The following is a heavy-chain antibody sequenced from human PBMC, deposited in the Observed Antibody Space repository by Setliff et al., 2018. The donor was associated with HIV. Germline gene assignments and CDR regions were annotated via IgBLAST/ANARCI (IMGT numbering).Heavy chain of an antibody. CDR2: INAVNGNT. J-gene: IGHJ4*02. Sequence: ASVKVSCKASGYTFTSYAMHWVRQAPGQRLEWMGWINAVNGNTKYSQKFQGRVPITRDTSASTAYMELSSLRSEDTRVYYCAIRSSTWPHRPNNYYFDYWGQGTPVTVSS. D-gene: IGHD6-13*01. CDR1: GYTFTSYA. CDR3: AIRSSTWPHRPNNYYFDY. V-gene: IGHV1-3*01.